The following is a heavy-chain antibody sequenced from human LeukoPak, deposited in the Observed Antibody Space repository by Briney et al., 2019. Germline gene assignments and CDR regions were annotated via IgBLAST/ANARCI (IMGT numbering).Heavy chain of an antibody. V-gene: IGHV4-59*08. Sequence: PSETLSLTCTVSGGSISSYYWSWIRQPPGKGLEWIGYIYYSGSTNYNPSLKSRVTISVDTSKNQFSLKLSSVTAADTAVYYCAGCPGDFDWLIGGFGYYYYGMDVWGQGTTVTVSS. CDR1: GGSISSYY. D-gene: IGHD3-9*01. CDR3: AGCPGDFDWLIGGFGYYYYGMDV. J-gene: IGHJ6*02. CDR2: IYYSGST.